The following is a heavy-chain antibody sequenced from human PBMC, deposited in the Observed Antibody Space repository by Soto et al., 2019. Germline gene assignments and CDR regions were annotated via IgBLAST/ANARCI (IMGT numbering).Heavy chain of an antibody. CDR3: ARHTRSSYYYYYGMDV. Sequence: SVKVSCKASGGTFSSCAISWVRQAPGQGLEWMGGIIPIFGTANYAQKFQGRVTITADESTSTAYMELSSLRSEDTAVYYCARHTRSSYYYYYGMDVWGQGTTVTVSS. V-gene: IGHV1-69*13. CDR2: IIPIFGTA. CDR1: GGTFSSCA. D-gene: IGHD3-10*01. J-gene: IGHJ6*02.